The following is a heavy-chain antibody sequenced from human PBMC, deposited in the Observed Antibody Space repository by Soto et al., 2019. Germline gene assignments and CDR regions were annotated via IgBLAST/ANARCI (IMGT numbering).Heavy chain of an antibody. CDR3: ASAYYYYGMDV. V-gene: IGHV4-34*01. CDR2: INHSGST. J-gene: IGHJ6*02. CDR1: GGSFSGYY. Sequence: SETLSLTCAVYGGSFSGYYWSWIRQPPGKGLEWIGEINHSGSTNYNPSLKSRVTISADTSKNQFSLKLSSVTAADTAVYYCASAYYYYGMDVWGQGTTVTVSS.